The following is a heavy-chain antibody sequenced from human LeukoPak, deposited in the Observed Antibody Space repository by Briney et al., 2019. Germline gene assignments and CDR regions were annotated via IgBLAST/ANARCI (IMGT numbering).Heavy chain of an antibody. CDR1: GFTFSSYG. Sequence: GGSLRLSCAASGFTFSSYGMHWVRQAPGKGLEWVAFIRYDGSNKYYADSVKGRFTISRDNSKNTLYLQMNSLRAEDTAVYYCAKADYSGSYYFGFDYWGQGTLVTVSS. D-gene: IGHD1-26*01. V-gene: IGHV3-30*02. J-gene: IGHJ4*02. CDR3: AKADYSGSYYFGFDY. CDR2: IRYDGSNK.